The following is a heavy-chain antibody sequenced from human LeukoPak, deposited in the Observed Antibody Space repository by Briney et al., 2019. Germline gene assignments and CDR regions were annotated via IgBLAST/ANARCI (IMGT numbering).Heavy chain of an antibody. CDR2: INWYGSST. CDR1: GFTFVSYW. CDR3: ARVRAGLQAFDT. D-gene: IGHD4-11*01. Sequence: GGSLRLSCAASGFTFVSYWMHWVRQAPGKGLVWVSRINWYGSSTDFADSVKGRFTVSRDNAKNSLYLQMNSLRADDTAVYYCARVRAGLQAFDTWGQGTLVTVST. V-gene: IGHV3-74*01. J-gene: IGHJ5*02.